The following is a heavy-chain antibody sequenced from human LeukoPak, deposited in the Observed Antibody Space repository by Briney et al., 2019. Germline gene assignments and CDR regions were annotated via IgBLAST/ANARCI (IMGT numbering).Heavy chain of an antibody. D-gene: IGHD3-10*01. Sequence: SETLSLTCTVSGGSNSSYYWSWIRQPPGKGLEWIGYIYYSGSTNYNPSLKSRVTISVDTSKNQFSLKLSSVTAADTAVYYCARERGSYSDAFDIWGQGTMVTVSS. J-gene: IGHJ3*02. CDR3: ARERGSYSDAFDI. V-gene: IGHV4-59*01. CDR1: GGSNSSYY. CDR2: IYYSGST.